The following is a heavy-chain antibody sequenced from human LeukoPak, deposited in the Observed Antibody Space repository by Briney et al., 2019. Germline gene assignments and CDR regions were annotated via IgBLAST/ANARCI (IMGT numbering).Heavy chain of an antibody. CDR2: INPNSGGT. Sequence: GASVKVSCKASGYTFTDYYMHWVRQAPGQGLEWMGWINPNSGGTNYAQNFQGRVTMTRDTSIITAYMELSRLTSDDTAVYYCARVVNYYYDSSGYFDYWGQGTLVTVSS. J-gene: IGHJ4*02. V-gene: IGHV1-2*02. CDR1: GYTFTDYY. CDR3: ARVVNYYYDSSGYFDY. D-gene: IGHD3-22*01.